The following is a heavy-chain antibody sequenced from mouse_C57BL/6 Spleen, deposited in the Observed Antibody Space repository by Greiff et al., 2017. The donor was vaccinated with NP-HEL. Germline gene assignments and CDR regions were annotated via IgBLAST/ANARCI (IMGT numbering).Heavy chain of an antibody. J-gene: IGHJ2*01. D-gene: IGHD2-5*01. V-gene: IGHV3-6*01. CDR1: GYSITSGYY. Sequence: EVKLQESGPGLVKPSQSLSLTCSVTGYSITSGYYWNWIRQFPGNKLEWMGYISYDGSNNYNPSLKNRISITRDTSKNQFFLKLNSVTTEDTATYYCARRSNLYFDYWGQGTTLTVSS. CDR2: ISYDGSN. CDR3: ARRSNLYFDY.